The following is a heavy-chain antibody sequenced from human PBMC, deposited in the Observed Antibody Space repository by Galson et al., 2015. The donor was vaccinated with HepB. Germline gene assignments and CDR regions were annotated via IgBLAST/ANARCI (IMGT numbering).Heavy chain of an antibody. D-gene: IGHD2-15*01. J-gene: IGHJ6*02. V-gene: IGHV1-46*01. CDR1: GYTFTSYY. CDR3: ARDLGYCSGGSCYDYYYYGMDV. CDR2: INPSGGST. Sequence: SVKVSCKASGYTFTSYYMHWVRQAPGQGLEWMGVINPSGGSTSYAQKFQGRVTMTRDTSTSTVYMELSSLRSEDTAVYYCARDLGYCSGGSCYDYYYYGMDVWGQGTTVTVSS.